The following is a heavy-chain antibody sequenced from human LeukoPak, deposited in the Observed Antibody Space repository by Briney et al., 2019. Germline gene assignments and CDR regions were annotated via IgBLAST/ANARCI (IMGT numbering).Heavy chain of an antibody. CDR2: MDPSDSYT. V-gene: IGHV5-10-1*01. D-gene: IGHD3-10*01. CDR3: ARLQMLRGIIDAFDI. CDR1: GYSFSSNW. Sequence: GESLKISCKGSGYSFSSNWISWVRQMPGKGLEWMGRMDPSDSYTNYSPSFQGHVTISADKSISTAYLQWNSLKASDTAMYYCARLQMLRGIIDAFDIWRQGTMVTVSS. J-gene: IGHJ3*02.